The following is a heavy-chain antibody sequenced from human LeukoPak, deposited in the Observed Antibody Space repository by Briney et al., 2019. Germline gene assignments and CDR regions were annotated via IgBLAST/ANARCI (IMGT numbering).Heavy chain of an antibody. V-gene: IGHV3-9*01. CDR1: GFTFDDYA. CDR2: ISWNSGSI. D-gene: IGHD6-13*01. J-gene: IGHJ4*02. CDR3: AKDTEGYRLAISIAAAGTSFDY. Sequence: PGRSLRLSCAASGFTFDDYAMPWVRQAPGKGLEWVSGISWNSGSIGYADSVKGRITISRDNAKNSLYLQMNSLRAEDTALYYCAKDTEGYRLAISIAAAGTSFDYWGQGTLVTVSS.